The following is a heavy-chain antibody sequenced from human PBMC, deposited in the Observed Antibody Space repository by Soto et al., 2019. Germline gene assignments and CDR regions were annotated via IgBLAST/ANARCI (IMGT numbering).Heavy chain of an antibody. J-gene: IGHJ6*02. CDR2: ISSSSSTI. CDR3: AREGPPGFGCSGANCYSGSMDV. D-gene: IGHD2-15*01. CDR1: GFTFSSYS. Sequence: PGGSLRLSCAASGFTFSSYSMNWVRQAPGKGLEWVSYISSSSSTIYYADSVKGRFTISRDNAKNSLYLQMNSLRGEDTAAYYCAREGPPGFGCSGANCYSGSMDVWGQGITVTV. V-gene: IGHV3-48*01.